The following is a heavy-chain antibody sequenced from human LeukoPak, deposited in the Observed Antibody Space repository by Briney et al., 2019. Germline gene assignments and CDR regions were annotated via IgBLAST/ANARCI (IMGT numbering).Heavy chain of an antibody. CDR3: ARVGRYFDWLSYYYGMDV. V-gene: IGHV3-48*03. CDR2: ISSSGSTI. CDR1: GFTFSSYE. Sequence: GGSLRLSCAVSGFTFSSYEMNWVRQAPGKGLEWVSYISSSGSTIYYADSVKGRFTISRDNAKNSLYLQMNSLRAEDTAVYYCARVGRYFDWLSYYYGMDVWGKGTTVTVSS. J-gene: IGHJ6*04. D-gene: IGHD3-9*01.